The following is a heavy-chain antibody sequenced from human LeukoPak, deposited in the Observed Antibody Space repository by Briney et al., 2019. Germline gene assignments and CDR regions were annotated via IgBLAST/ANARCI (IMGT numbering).Heavy chain of an antibody. V-gene: IGHV3-23*01. J-gene: IGHJ4*02. CDR2: ISGSGGST. CDR3: ARVRIVGAMAWSHYFDY. CDR1: GFTFSSYA. Sequence: GGSLRLSCAASGFTFSSYAMSWVRQAPGKGLEWVSAISGSGGSTYYADSVKGRFTISRDNAKNTLYLQMNSLRAEDTAVYYCARVRIVGAMAWSHYFDYWGQGTLVTVSS. D-gene: IGHD1-26*01.